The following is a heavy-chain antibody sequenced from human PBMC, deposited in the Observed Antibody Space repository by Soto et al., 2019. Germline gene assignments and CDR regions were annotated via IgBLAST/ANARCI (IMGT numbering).Heavy chain of an antibody. CDR3: ERGARDSSGYYFDY. D-gene: IGHD3-22*01. J-gene: IGHJ4*02. CDR2: IYYSGST. Sequence: SETLSLTCTVSGGSLSSYYWSWIRQPPGKGLEWIGYIYYSGSTNYNPSLKSRVTISVDTSKNQFSLKLSSVTAADTAVYYCERGARDSSGYYFDYWGQGTLVTVSS. CDR1: GGSLSSYY. V-gene: IGHV4-59*01.